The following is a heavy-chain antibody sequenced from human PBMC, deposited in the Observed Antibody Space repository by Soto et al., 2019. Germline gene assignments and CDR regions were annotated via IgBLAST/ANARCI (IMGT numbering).Heavy chain of an antibody. D-gene: IGHD3-3*01. V-gene: IGHV3-30*03. CDR2: ISYYGTNE. CDR3: ARALPRPYYDFWSGYYTGESGYYYGMDV. CDR1: GFTFSGYG. Sequence: GGSLRLSCEASGFTFSGYGMHWVRQAPGKGLEWVAVISYYGTNEYYEDSVKGRFTISRDNSKNTLYLQTNSLRAEDTAVYYCARALPRPYYDFWSGYYTGESGYYYGMDVWGQGTTVTVSS. J-gene: IGHJ6*02.